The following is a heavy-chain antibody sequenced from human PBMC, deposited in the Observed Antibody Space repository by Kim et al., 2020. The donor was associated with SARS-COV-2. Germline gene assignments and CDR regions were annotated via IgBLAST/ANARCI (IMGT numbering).Heavy chain of an antibody. CDR1: GGTFNSYA. D-gene: IGHD3-16*02. CDR2: IIPIFGTP. CDR3: ARVDPSDDYVWGSYRAWFEY. J-gene: IGHJ4*02. V-gene: IGHV1-69*13. Sequence: SVKVSCKASGGTFNSYATNWVRQAPGQGLEWMGGIIPIFGTPNYAQKFQGRVTITADESTNTAYMELSGLRSEDSAVYYCARVDPSDDYVWGSYRAWFEYWGQGTLVTVSS.